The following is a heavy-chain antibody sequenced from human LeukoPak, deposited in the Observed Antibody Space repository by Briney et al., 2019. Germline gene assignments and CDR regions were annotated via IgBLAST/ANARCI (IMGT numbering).Heavy chain of an antibody. CDR1: GFTFSSYG. V-gene: IGHV3-30*18. CDR3: AKDRADIVVVTAAPSFDP. J-gene: IGHJ5*02. CDR2: ISYDGSNK. Sequence: GRSLRLSCAASGFTFSSYGMHWVRQAPGKGLEWVAVISYDGSNKYYADSVKGRFTISRDNSKNTLYLQMNSLRAEDTAVYYCAKDRADIVVVTAAPSFDPWGQGTLVTVSS. D-gene: IGHD2-21*02.